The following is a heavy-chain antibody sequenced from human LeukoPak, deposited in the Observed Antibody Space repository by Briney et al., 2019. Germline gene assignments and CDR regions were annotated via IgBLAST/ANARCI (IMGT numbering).Heavy chain of an antibody. CDR1: GYTFTSYG. Sequence: ASVKVSCKASGYTFTSYGISWVRQAPGQGLEWMGWISGYNGNTYYAQKLQGRVTMTTDTSTTTAYMELRSLRSDDTAVFYCARDLYYGSGSYHNDAFDIWGQGTMVTVSS. J-gene: IGHJ3*02. D-gene: IGHD3-10*01. CDR2: ISGYNGNT. CDR3: ARDLYYGSGSYHNDAFDI. V-gene: IGHV1-18*01.